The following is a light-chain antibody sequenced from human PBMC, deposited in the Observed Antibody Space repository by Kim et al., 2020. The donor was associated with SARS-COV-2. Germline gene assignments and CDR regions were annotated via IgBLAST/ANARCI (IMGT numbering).Light chain of an antibody. CDR1: NIGSKI. CDR2: YDS. V-gene: IGLV3-21*04. Sequence: PGKTARITCGGNNIGSKIVHCYQRKPGQAPVLVIYYDSDRPSGIPERFSGSNSGNTATLTISRVEAGDEADYYCQVWDSSSDHWVFGGGTQLTVL. J-gene: IGLJ3*02. CDR3: QVWDSSSDHWV.